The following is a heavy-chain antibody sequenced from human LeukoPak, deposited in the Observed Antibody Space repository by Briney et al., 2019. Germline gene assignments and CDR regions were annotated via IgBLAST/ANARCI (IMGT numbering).Heavy chain of an antibody. D-gene: IGHD1-26*01. CDR2: ISGSGGST. Sequence: QSGGSLRLSCAASGFTFSTYAMSWVRQAPGKGLERVSTISGSGGSTYYADSVKGRFTISRDNSKNTLYLQMNSLRAEDTAVYYCAKPIVGATRVGYFDYWGQGTLVTVSS. J-gene: IGHJ4*02. CDR1: GFTFSTYA. CDR3: AKPIVGATRVGYFDY. V-gene: IGHV3-23*01.